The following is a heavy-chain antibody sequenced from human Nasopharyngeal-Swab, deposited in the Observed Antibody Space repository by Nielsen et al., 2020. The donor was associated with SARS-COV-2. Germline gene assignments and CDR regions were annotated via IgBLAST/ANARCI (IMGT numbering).Heavy chain of an antibody. Sequence: ASVKVSCKASGYTFTNYGVSWVRQAPGQGLEWMGWISGYNDNTNYAQRFQGRITMTTDTSSTTAYMELRSLRSDDTAVYYCARSHSSIWYLDYWGQGTLVTVSS. CDR2: ISGYNDNT. V-gene: IGHV1-18*04. CDR1: GYTFTNYG. CDR3: ARSHSSIWYLDY. J-gene: IGHJ4*02. D-gene: IGHD6-13*01.